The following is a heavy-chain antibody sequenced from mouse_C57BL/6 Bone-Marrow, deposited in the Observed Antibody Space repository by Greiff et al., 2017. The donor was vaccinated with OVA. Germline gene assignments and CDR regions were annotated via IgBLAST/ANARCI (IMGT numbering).Heavy chain of an antibody. Sequence: VKLQQPGAELVKPGASVKLSCKASGYTFTSYWMQWVKQRPGQGLEWIGEIDPSDSYTNYNQKFKGKATLTVDTSSSTAYMQLSSLTSEDSAVYYCARILRGNWGEDTTLTDSS. V-gene: IGHV1-50*01. CDR2: IDPSDSYT. J-gene: IGHJ2*01. CDR1: GYTFTSYW. CDR3: ARILRGN.